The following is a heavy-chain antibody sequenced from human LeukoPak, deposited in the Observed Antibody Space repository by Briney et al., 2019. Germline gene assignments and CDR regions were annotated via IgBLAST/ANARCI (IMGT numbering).Heavy chain of an antibody. J-gene: IGHJ6*02. V-gene: IGHV1-18*01. CDR2: ISAYNGNT. CDR3: ARDPGDCSSGSCNYGMDV. D-gene: IGHD2-15*01. Sequence: ASVKVSCKASGYTFTSYGISWVRQAPGQGLEWMGWISAYNGNTNYAQKLQGRVTMTTDTSTSTAYMELRSLRSDDTAVYYCARDPGDCSSGSCNYGMDVWGQGTTVTVSS. CDR1: GYTFTSYG.